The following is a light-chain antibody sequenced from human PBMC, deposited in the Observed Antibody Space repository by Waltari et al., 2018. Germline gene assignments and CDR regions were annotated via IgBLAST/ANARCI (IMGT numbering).Light chain of an antibody. Sequence: QSVLTQPPSVSGAPGQRVSISCTGSGSNLGAGYDVHWYPQHPGTAPKLLISGTRSRPPGALDRFFGSQSGTSASLAITALQAEDEAEYYCQSYDTSLSVVFGGGTKLTVL. V-gene: IGLV1-40*01. J-gene: IGLJ2*01. CDR1: GSNLGAGYD. CDR2: GTR. CDR3: QSYDTSLSVV.